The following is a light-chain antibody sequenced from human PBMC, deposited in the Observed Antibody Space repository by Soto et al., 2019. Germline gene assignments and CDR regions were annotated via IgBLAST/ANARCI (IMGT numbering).Light chain of an antibody. J-gene: IGKJ1*01. CDR3: QQYKNWPSWT. CDR1: QSISNR. CDR2: DAS. Sequence: DIQLTQSPSTLSASVGARVTITCRASQSISNRLAWYQQKPGKATKVLIYDASSLESGSPSRFSGSGSGTEFILTISSLQSEDFAVYYCQQYKNWPSWTFGQGTKVDI. V-gene: IGKV1-5*01.